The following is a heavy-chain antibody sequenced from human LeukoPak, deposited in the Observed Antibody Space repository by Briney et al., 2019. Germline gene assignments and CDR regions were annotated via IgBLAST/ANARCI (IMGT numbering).Heavy chain of an antibody. V-gene: IGHV3-23*01. D-gene: IGHD3-16*02. CDR1: GFTFSSYV. CDR2: ISGSGGNT. J-gene: IGHJ4*02. Sequence: GGSLRLSCAASGFTFSSYVMSWVRQAPGKGLKWVSGISGSGGNTYYADSVKGRFTISRDNSKNTLFLQMNSLRAEDTAVYYCAKDALISFRGAWSQSDYWGQGALVTVSS. CDR3: AKDALISFRGAWSQSDY.